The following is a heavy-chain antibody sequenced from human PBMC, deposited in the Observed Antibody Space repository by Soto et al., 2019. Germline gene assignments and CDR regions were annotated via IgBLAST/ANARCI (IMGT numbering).Heavy chain of an antibody. D-gene: IGHD3-10*01. V-gene: IGHV3-30*04. CDR2: ISRDGSNK. CDR3: ARSRSGAVADSFDF. CDR1: GFTFRSYA. J-gene: IGHJ4*02. Sequence: GGSLRLSCAASGFTFRSYAIHWVRQAPGKGLEGVAVISRDGSNKYYVDSVKGRFTISRDNSKDTVYLQMNSLRDEDSAMFYCARSRSGAVADSFDFWGQGTLVTVSS.